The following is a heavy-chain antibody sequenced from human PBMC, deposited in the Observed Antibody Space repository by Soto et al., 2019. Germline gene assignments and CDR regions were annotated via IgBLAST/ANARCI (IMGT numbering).Heavy chain of an antibody. V-gene: IGHV4-31*03. CDR2: IYYSGST. CDR3: ARSGGDYSNYPSDY. J-gene: IGHJ4*02. Sequence: PSETLSLTCTVSGCSISSGGYYWRWIRQPPGKCLEWIGYIYYSGSTYYNPSLKRRTTILVDTTKNQFPLKLISVTAADTAVYYWARSGGDYSNYPSDYWGQGTLVTVYS. D-gene: IGHD4-4*01. CDR1: GCSISSGGYY.